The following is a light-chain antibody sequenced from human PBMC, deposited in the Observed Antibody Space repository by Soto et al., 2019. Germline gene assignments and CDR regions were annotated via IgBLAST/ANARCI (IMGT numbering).Light chain of an antibody. V-gene: IGLV1-40*01. CDR2: GNS. J-gene: IGLJ1*01. Sequence: QCVLTQPASVSGAPGRRVTISCTRSSSNIGAGYDVHWYQQLPGTAPKLLIYGNSNRPSGVPDRFSGSKSGTSASLAITGLQAEDEADYYCQSYDSSLSGSRVFGTGTRSPS. CDR3: QSYDSSLSGSRV. CDR1: SSNIGAGYD.